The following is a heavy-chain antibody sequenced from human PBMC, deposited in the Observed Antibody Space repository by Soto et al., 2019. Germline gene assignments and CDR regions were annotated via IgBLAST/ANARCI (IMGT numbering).Heavy chain of an antibody. V-gene: IGHV3-7*02. J-gene: IGHJ4*02. CDR1: GFTFSSYW. Sequence: GGSLRLSCAASGFTFSSYWMSWVRQAPGKGLEWVANIKQDGSEKYYVDSVKGRFTISRDNAKNSLYLQMNSLRAEDTAVYYCARGIDFWSGYYTAPIDYWGQGTLVTVSS. D-gene: IGHD3-3*01. CDR3: ARGIDFWSGYYTAPIDY. CDR2: IKQDGSEK.